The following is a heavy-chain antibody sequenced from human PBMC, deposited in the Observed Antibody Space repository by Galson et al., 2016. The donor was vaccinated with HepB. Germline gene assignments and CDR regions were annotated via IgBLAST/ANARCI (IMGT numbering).Heavy chain of an antibody. J-gene: IGHJ6*02. V-gene: IGHV3-15*01. CDR3: TRDTRYSKDPYYYYGIDV. CDR1: GFTFNNAW. Sequence: SLRLSCAVSGFTFNNAWMSWVRQAPGKGLEWVGRIKSKTDGGTTDHAAPVTGRFTISRDDSKNTLYLQMNSLKIEDTAVYYCTRDTRYSKDPYYYYGIDVWGQGTTVTVSS. D-gene: IGHD5-12*01. CDR2: IKSKTDGGTT.